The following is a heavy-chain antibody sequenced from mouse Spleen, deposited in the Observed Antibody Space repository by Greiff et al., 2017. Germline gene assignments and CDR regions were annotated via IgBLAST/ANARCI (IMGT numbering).Heavy chain of an antibody. Sequence: QVQLQQPGAELVKPGASVKMSCKASGYTFTSYWLTWVKQRPGQGLVWIGDIYPGSGSTNYNEKFKSKATLTVDTSYSTAYMQLSSLTSEDSAVYYCARGPEYYAMDYWGQGTSVTVSS. V-gene: IGHV1-55*01. J-gene: IGHJ4*01. CDR1: GYTFTSYW. CDR2: IYPGSGST. CDR3: ARGPEYYAMDY.